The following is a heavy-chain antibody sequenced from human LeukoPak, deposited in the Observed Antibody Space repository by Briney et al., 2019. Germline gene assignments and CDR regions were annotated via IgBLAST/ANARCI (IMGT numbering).Heavy chain of an antibody. Sequence: GGSLRLSCAASGFTFSSNYMSWVRQAPGKGLEWVSVIYSGGSTYYADSVKGRFTISRDNSKNTLYLQMNSLRAEDTAVYYCARTQIYYDSSGYKAYYFDYWGQGTLVTVSS. J-gene: IGHJ4*02. CDR3: ARTQIYYDSSGYKAYYFDY. CDR2: IYSGGST. CDR1: GFTFSSNY. D-gene: IGHD3-22*01. V-gene: IGHV3-66*01.